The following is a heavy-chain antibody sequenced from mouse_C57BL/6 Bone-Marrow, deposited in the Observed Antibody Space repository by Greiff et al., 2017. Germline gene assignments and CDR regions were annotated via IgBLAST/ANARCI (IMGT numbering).Heavy chain of an antibody. Sequence: EVKLVESGGDLVKPGGSLKLSCAASGFTFSSYGMSWVRQTPDKRLEWVATISSGGSYTYYPDSVKGRFTISRDNAKNTLYLQMSSLKSEDTAMYYCARHGRLRRRFAYWGQGTLGTVSA. D-gene: IGHD2-2*01. CDR2: ISSGGSYT. J-gene: IGHJ3*01. CDR1: GFTFSSYG. CDR3: ARHGRLRRRFAY. V-gene: IGHV5-6*01.